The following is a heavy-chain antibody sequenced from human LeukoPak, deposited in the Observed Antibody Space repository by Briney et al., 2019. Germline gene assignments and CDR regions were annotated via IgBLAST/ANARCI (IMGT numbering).Heavy chain of an antibody. V-gene: IGHV1-3*01. Sequence: ASVKVSCKASGYTFTSYAMHWVRQAPGQRLEWMGWINAGNGNTKYSQKFQGRVTMTRDTSTRVYMELSSLRSEDTAVYYCAREMATSSFDYWGQGTLVTVSS. CDR2: INAGNGNT. D-gene: IGHD5-24*01. CDR3: AREMATSSFDY. J-gene: IGHJ4*02. CDR1: GYTFTSYA.